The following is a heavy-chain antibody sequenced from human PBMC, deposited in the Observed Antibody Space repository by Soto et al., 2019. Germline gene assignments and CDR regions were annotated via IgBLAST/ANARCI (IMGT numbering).Heavy chain of an antibody. J-gene: IGHJ4*02. CDR3: ARDVYSSSRYFDY. Sequence: GGSLRLSCAASGFTFSSYGMNWVRQAPGKGLEWVSSISSSSSYIYYADSVKGRFTISRDNAKNSLYLQMNSLRAEDTAVYYCARDVYSSSRYFDYWGQGTLVTVSS. D-gene: IGHD6-6*01. V-gene: IGHV3-21*01. CDR1: GFTFSSYG. CDR2: ISSSSSYI.